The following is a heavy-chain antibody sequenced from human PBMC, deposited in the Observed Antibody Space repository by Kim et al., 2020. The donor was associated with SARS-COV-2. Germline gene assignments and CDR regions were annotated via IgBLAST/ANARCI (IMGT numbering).Heavy chain of an antibody. Sequence: PRLKSRVTNSVDTSKNQFSLKLSAVTAGDTAVYYCARVAVVPAAIYAFDIWGQGTMVTVSS. J-gene: IGHJ3*02. V-gene: IGHV4-31*02. D-gene: IGHD2-2*01. CDR3: ARVAVVPAAIYAFDI.